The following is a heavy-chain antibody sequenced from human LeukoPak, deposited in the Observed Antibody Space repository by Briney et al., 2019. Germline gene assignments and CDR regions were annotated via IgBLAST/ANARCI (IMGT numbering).Heavy chain of an antibody. V-gene: IGHV1-69*04. Sequence: HVASVKVSCKASGGTFSSYAISWVRQAPGQGLEWMGRIIPILGIANYAQKFQGRVTMTRDTSTSTVYMELSSLRSEDTAVYYCARQGPGRAFDIWGQGTMVTVSS. J-gene: IGHJ3*02. CDR3: ARQGPGRAFDI. CDR2: IIPILGIA. CDR1: GGTFSSYA.